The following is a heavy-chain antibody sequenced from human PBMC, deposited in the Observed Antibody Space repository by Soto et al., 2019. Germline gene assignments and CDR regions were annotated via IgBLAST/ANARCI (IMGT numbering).Heavy chain of an antibody. CDR2: ISWNSETI. D-gene: IGHD4-4*01. CDR1: GFTVDDYA. J-gene: IGHJ5*02. V-gene: IGHV3-9*01. CDR3: AEALQGHWFDP. Sequence: SLRLSCAASGFTVDDYAMHWVRQAPGKGLEWVSGISWNSETIDYADSVKGRFTISRDNAKNTLYLQMSSLRAEDTAFYYCAEALQGHWFDPWGQGTLVTVSS.